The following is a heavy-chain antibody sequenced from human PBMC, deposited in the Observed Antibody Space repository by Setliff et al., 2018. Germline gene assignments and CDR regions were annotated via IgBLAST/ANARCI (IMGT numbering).Heavy chain of an antibody. J-gene: IGHJ4*02. D-gene: IGHD2-21*01. CDR1: GYTFTSYG. CDR3: ATEKFPGDWGDY. CDR2: ISVYNGKT. V-gene: IGHV1-18*01. Sequence: ASVKVSCKASGYTFTSYGFSWVRQAPGQGLEWMGWISVYNGKTKYAQKFQGRVTMTTDTSARTAYMEVTSLRSDDTAVYYCATEKFPGDWGDYWGQGTLVTVS.